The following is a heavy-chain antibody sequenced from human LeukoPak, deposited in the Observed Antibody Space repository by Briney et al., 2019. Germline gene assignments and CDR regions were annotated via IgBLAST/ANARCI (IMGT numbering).Heavy chain of an antibody. J-gene: IGHJ4*02. CDR1: GYTFTSYD. CDR3: ARGYSSGPDYFDY. D-gene: IGHD6-19*01. Sequence: VASVKVSCKASGYTFTSYDINWVRQATGQGLEWMGWMNPNSGNRGYAQKIQGRVTMTRNTSISTAYMELSSLRSEDTAVYYCARGYSSGPDYFDYWGQGTLVTVSS. V-gene: IGHV1-8*01. CDR2: MNPNSGNR.